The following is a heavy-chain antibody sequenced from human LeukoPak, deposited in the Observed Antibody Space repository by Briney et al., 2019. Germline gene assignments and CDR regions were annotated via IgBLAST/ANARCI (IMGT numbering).Heavy chain of an antibody. CDR2: ISGSGGST. J-gene: IGHJ2*01. CDR1: GFTFSSYA. V-gene: IGHV3-23*01. CDR3: AKDRLYCGGDCSSYWYFDL. D-gene: IGHD2-21*01. Sequence: GGSLRLSCAASGFTFSSYAMSWVRQAPGKGLEWVSAISGSGGSTYYADSVKGRFTISRDNSKNTLYLQMNSLRAEDTAVYYCAKDRLYCGGDCSSYWYFDLWGRGTLVTVSS.